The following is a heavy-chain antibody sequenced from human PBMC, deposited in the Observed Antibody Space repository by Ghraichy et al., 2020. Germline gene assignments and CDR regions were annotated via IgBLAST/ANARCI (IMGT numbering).Heavy chain of an antibody. CDR2: IYSGGST. V-gene: IGHV3-53*01. D-gene: IGHD3-16*01. CDR1: GFTVSSNY. J-gene: IGHJ4*02. CDR3: ARVPFGGIFQNSDY. Sequence: GGSLRLSCAASGFTVSSNYMSWVRQAPGKGLEWVSVIYSGGSTYYADSVKGRFTISRDNSKNTLYLQMNSLRAEDTAVYYCARVPFGGIFQNSDYWGQGTLVTVSS.